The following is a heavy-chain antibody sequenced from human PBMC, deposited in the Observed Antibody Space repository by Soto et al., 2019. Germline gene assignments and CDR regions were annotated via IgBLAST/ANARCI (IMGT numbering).Heavy chain of an antibody. J-gene: IGHJ6*02. CDR2: IWYDGGNK. Sequence: GGSLRLSTAASGFTFSNYGMHWVRQAPGKGLEWVAVIWYDGGNKYYADSVKGRFTISRDNSKNTLYLQMNSLRAEDTAVYYCARDDIPGRAVAIYGLDVWGQGTTVTVSS. CDR1: GFTFSNYG. V-gene: IGHV3-33*01. CDR3: ARDDIPGRAVAIYGLDV. D-gene: IGHD6-19*01.